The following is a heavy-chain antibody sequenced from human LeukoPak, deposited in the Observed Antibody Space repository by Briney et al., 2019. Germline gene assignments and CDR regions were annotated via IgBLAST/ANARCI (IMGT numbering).Heavy chain of an antibody. CDR3: ARDGYGFGAFAY. J-gene: IGHJ4*02. CDR2: ISTDGAKT. Sequence: PGGSLRLSCAASGFTFSRSWIHSVRQAPGKGLVWVSCISTDGAKTIYADSVKGRFTISRDNAKNTRFLQMNSLRGEVTAGYYCARDGYGFGAFAYWGQGTLVTVSS. D-gene: IGHD5-18*01. CDR1: GFTFSRSW. V-gene: IGHV3-74*01.